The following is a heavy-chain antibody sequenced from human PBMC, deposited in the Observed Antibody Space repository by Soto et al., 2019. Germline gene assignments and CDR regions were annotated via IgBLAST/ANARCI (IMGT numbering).Heavy chain of an antibody. D-gene: IGHD3-22*01. V-gene: IGHV1-69*01. CDR2: IIPIFGTA. Sequence: QVQLVQSGAEVKKPGSSVKVSCKASGGTFSSYAISWVRQAPGQGLEWMGGIIPIFGTANYAQKFQGRVTVNADESTGKAYRELGRLRTEDKGVYYWARGPPPSYYYDSSGYALDLWGQGTLVTVSS. J-gene: IGHJ4*02. CDR3: ARGPPPSYYYDSSGYALDL. CDR1: GGTFSSYA.